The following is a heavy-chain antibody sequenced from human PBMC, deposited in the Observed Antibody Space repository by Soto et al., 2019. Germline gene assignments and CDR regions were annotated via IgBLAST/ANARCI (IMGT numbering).Heavy chain of an antibody. J-gene: IGHJ4*02. CDR2: IYFSGGT. CDR3: ARGTTGTSYFFDS. D-gene: IGHD2-8*02. CDR1: GGSISNYY. V-gene: IGHV4-59*01. Sequence: PSETLSVTCTVSGGSISNYYWSWIRQPPGKGLEWIGYIYFSGGTNYNPSLKSRVTISIDTSKSQFSLKLTSVTAADTAVYYCARGTTGTSYFFDSWGQGTLVTVS.